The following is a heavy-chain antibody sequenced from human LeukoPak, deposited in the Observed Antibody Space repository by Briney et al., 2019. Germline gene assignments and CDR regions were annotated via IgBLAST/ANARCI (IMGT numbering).Heavy chain of an antibody. Sequence: PGGSLRLSCAASGFTFSSYSMSWVRQAPGKGLEWVSSISSSSSYIYYADSVKGRFTISRDNAKNSLYLQMNSLRAEDTAVYYCARALLAVDGAFDIWGQGTMVTVSS. CDR1: GFTFSSYS. CDR3: ARALLAVDGAFDI. V-gene: IGHV3-21*01. CDR2: ISSSSSYI. D-gene: IGHD6-19*01. J-gene: IGHJ3*02.